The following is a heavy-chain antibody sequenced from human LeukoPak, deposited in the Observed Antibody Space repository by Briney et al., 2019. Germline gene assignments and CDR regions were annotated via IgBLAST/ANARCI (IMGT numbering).Heavy chain of an antibody. V-gene: IGHV4-61*09. Sequence: SETLSLTCTASGGSISSGSYCWSWIRQPAGKGLEWIGHIYTSGTTNYNPSLKSRVTISVDTSKNQFSLKLSSVTAADTAVYYCARGPYSYDSSGAFDIWGQGTMVTVSS. CDR3: ARGPYSYDSSGAFDI. CDR1: GGSISSGSYC. J-gene: IGHJ3*02. CDR2: IYTSGTT. D-gene: IGHD3-22*01.